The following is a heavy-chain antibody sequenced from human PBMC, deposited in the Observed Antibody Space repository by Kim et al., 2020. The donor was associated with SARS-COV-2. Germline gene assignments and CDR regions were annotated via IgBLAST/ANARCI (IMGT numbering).Heavy chain of an antibody. CDR3: AREDTAISIVPAQFDY. Sequence: GGSLRLSCAASGFTFSSYGMHWVRQAPGKGLEWVAVIWYDGSNKYYADSVKGRFTISRDNSKNTLYLQMNSLRAEDTAVYYCAREDTAISIVPAQFDYWGQGTLVTVSS. CDR1: GFTFSSYG. CDR2: IWYDGSNK. D-gene: IGHD5-18*01. J-gene: IGHJ4*02. V-gene: IGHV3-33*01.